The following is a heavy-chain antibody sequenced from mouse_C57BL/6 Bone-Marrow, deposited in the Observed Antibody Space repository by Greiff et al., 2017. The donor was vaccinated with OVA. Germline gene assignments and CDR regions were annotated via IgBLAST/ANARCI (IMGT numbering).Heavy chain of an antibody. CDR3: ARSLHYYGSSYEY. CDR1: GFTFTAYY. Sequence: EVKLVESGGGLVQPGGSLSLSCAASGFTFTAYYMSWVRQPPGKALEWLGFIRNKANGYTTEYSASVKGRFTISRDNSQSILYLQMNALRAEDSATYYCARSLHYYGSSYEYWGQGTTLTVSS. J-gene: IGHJ2*01. CDR2: IRNKANGYTT. D-gene: IGHD1-1*01. V-gene: IGHV7-3*01.